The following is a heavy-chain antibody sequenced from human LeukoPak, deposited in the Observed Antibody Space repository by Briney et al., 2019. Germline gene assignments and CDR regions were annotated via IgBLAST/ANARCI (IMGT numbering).Heavy chain of an antibody. CDR2: IKSKTDGGTT. CDR1: GFTFSNAW. J-gene: IGHJ4*02. CDR3: TASLYSGRYFDY. D-gene: IGHD1-26*01. Sequence: GGSLRLSCAASGFTFSNAWMSWVRQAPGKGLEWVGRIKSKTDGGTTDYAAPVKGRFTISRDDSKNTLYLQMNSLTTEDTAIYHCTASLYSGRYFDYWGQGTLVTVSS. V-gene: IGHV3-15*01.